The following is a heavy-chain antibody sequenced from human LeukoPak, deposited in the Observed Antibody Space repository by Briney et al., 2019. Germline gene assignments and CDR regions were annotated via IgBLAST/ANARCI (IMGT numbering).Heavy chain of an antibody. J-gene: IGHJ4*02. V-gene: IGHV3-30*02. Sequence: GGSLRLSCAASGFSLGSYGMHWVRQAPGKGPQWVAFTRYDRIDKYYADSVKGRFTISRDNSKSTLDLQMDNLRVDDTAVYYCARGDDIGKHPTRAFYFDNWGQGTLVTVSS. CDR2: TRYDRIDK. CDR1: GFSLGSYG. CDR3: ARGDDIGKHPTRAFYFDN. D-gene: IGHD3-10*01.